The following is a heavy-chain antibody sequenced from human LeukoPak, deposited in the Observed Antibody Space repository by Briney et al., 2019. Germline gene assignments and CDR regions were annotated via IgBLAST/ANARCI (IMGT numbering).Heavy chain of an antibody. Sequence: PGGSLRLSCAASGFTFSSYSMNWVRQAPGKGLEWVSSISSSSSYIYYADSVKGRFTISRGNAKNSLYLQMNSLRAEDTAVYYCASGHYDSSGYPSGYDYWGQGTLVTVSS. CDR3: ASGHYDSSGYPSGYDY. V-gene: IGHV3-21*01. J-gene: IGHJ4*02. CDR2: ISSSSSYI. D-gene: IGHD3-22*01. CDR1: GFTFSSYS.